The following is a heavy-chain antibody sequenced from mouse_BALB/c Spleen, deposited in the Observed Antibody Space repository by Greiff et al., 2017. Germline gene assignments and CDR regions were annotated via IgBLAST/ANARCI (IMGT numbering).Heavy chain of an antibody. CDR3: ARGDYYGNYGGAMDY. D-gene: IGHD2-1*01. Sequence: QVQLKESGAELARPGASVKMSCKASGYTFTSYTMHWVKQRPGQGLEWIGYINPSSGYTNYNQKFKDKATLTADKSSSTAYMQLSSLTSEDSAVYYCARGDYYGNYGGAMDYWGQGTSVTVSS. CDR2: INPSSGYT. V-gene: IGHV1-4*01. CDR1: GYTFTSYT. J-gene: IGHJ4*01.